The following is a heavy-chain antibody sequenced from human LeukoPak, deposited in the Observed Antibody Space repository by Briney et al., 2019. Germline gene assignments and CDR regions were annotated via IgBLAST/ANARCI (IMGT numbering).Heavy chain of an antibody. CDR3: AKKYYYDGSGSFPHDAFDI. CDR2: ISSSSSYI. D-gene: IGHD3-22*01. Sequence: PGGSLRLSCAASGFTFSSYSMNWVRQAPGKGLEWVSSISSSSSYIYYADSVKGRFTISRDNSKNTLSLQMNSLRVEDTAIYYCAKKYYYDGSGSFPHDAFDIWGQGTMVTVSS. CDR1: GFTFSSYS. J-gene: IGHJ3*02. V-gene: IGHV3-21*04.